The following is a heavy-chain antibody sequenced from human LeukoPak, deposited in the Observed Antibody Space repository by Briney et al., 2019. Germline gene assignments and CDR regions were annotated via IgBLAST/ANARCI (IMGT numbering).Heavy chain of an antibody. CDR1: GFTFSRFA. Sequence: GGSLRLSCAASGFTFSRFAINWVRQAPGKGLEWVSGISYNGGSRFYADSVKGRFTISRDNSKNTVLLQMNGLRGDDTAVYYCAKASELGDYPNYYYYGMDVWGQGTTVTVSS. J-gene: IGHJ6*02. D-gene: IGHD1-14*01. V-gene: IGHV3-23*01. CDR2: ISYNGGSR. CDR3: AKASELGDYPNYYYYGMDV.